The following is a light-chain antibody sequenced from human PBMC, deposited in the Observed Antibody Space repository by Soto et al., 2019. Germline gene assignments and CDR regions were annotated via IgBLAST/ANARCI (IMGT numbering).Light chain of an antibody. Sequence: AIQLTQSPSSLSASVGDRVTITCRASQGISSALAWYQQKPGKAPKLLIYDASSLESGVPSRFSGSGSGTEFTFTISSLQPEDIATYYCQQYDNLPLTFGGGTKVDIK. CDR3: QQYDNLPLT. J-gene: IGKJ4*01. CDR2: DAS. V-gene: IGKV1D-13*01. CDR1: QGISSA.